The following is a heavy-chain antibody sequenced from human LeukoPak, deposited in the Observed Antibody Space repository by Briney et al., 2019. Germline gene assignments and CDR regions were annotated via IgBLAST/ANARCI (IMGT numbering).Heavy chain of an antibody. CDR2: IWYDGSNK. Sequence: GGSLRLSCAASGFTFSSYGMHWVRQAPGKGLEWVAVIWYDGSNKYYADSVKGRFTISRDNSKNTLYLQMNSLRAEDTAVYYCARPLPVAGSWYFDLWGRGTLVTVSS. CDR3: ARPLPVAGSWYFDL. V-gene: IGHV3-33*01. J-gene: IGHJ2*01. CDR1: GFTFSSYG. D-gene: IGHD6-19*01.